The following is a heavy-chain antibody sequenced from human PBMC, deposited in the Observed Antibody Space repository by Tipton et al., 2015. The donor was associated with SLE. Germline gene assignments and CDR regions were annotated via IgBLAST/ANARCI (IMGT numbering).Heavy chain of an antibody. CDR3: ARTKLRYFDWPYNWFDP. CDR2: IYTSGST. J-gene: IGHJ5*02. CDR1: GYSISSGYY. D-gene: IGHD3-9*01. Sequence: TLSLTCTVSGYSISSGYYWGWIRQPPGKGLEWIGRIYTSGSTNYNPSLKSRVTISVDTSKNQFSLKLSSVTAADTAVYYCARTKLRYFDWPYNWFDPWGQGTLVTVSS. V-gene: IGHV4-38-2*02.